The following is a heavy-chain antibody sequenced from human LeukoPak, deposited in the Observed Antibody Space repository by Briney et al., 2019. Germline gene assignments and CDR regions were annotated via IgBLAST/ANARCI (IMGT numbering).Heavy chain of an antibody. CDR3: ARVDGDYVDY. CDR1: GGSISSGDYY. D-gene: IGHD4-17*01. V-gene: IGHV4-30-4*01. Sequence: PQTLSLTCTVSGGSISSGDYYWSWIRQPPGKGLEWIGYIYYSGSTYYNPSLKGRVTISVDTSKNQFSLKLSSVTAADTAVYYCARVDGDYVDYWGQGTLVTVSS. CDR2: IYYSGST. J-gene: IGHJ4*02.